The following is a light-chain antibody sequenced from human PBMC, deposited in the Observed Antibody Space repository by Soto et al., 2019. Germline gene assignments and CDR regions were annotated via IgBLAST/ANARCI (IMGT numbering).Light chain of an antibody. CDR2: EAS. J-gene: IGKJ2*02. CDR1: HSVRNW. Sequence: DIQMTQSPSTLSASVGDRVTITCRASHSVRNWLAWYQQKPGKAPILLIYEASTLESGGPSRFSGSGSGTDFTLTISRLQPDDFATYYCQQYDSYPCTFRQGTKLEI. V-gene: IGKV1-5*03. CDR3: QQYDSYPCT.